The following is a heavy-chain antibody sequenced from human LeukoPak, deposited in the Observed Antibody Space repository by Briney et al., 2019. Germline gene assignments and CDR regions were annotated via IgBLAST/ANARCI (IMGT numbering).Heavy chain of an antibody. CDR3: ARQAVVVAALDY. V-gene: IGHV3-30*03. J-gene: IGHJ4*02. CDR2: ISYDGSNK. D-gene: IGHD2-15*01. Sequence: GRSLRLSCAASGFTFSSYGMHWVRQAPGKGLEWVAVISYDGSNKYYADSVKGRFTISRDNSKNTLYLQMNSLRAEDTAVYYCARQAVVVAALDYWGQGTLVTVSS. CDR1: GFTFSSYG.